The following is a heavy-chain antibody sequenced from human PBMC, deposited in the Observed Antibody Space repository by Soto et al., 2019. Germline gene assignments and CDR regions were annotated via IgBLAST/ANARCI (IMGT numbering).Heavy chain of an antibody. Sequence: QLQLQESGPGLVKPSETLSLTCTVSGGSISSSGYYWGWIRQPPGKGLEWIGTIYYSGSTYYNPSLKSRVTISVDTSKNQFSLKLSSVTAADTAVYDCARQFSVYGDYGRYFDFWGQGTLVTVSS. D-gene: IGHD4-17*01. CDR2: IYYSGST. J-gene: IGHJ4*02. V-gene: IGHV4-39*01. CDR1: GGSISSSGYY. CDR3: ARQFSVYGDYGRYFDF.